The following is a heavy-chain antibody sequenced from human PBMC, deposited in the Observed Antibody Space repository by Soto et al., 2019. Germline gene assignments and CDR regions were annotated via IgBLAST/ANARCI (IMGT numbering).Heavy chain of an antibody. Sequence: EVQLVESGGGLVQPGGSLRLSCAASGFTFSSYSMNWVRQAPGKGLEWVSYISSSSSTIYYADSVKGRFTISRDNAKNTLYLQMNSLRDEDTAVYYCAKTTIMQFDYWGQGTLVTVSS. V-gene: IGHV3-48*02. D-gene: IGHD3-16*01. CDR3: AKTTIMQFDY. CDR1: GFTFSSYS. J-gene: IGHJ4*02. CDR2: ISSSSSTI.